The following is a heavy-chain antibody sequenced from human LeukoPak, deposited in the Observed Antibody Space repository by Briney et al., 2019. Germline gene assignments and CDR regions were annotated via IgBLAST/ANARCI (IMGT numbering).Heavy chain of an antibody. J-gene: IGHJ3*02. V-gene: IGHV3-30*18. CDR3: AKQSGPGAFDI. CDR2: ISYDGSNK. Sequence: GGSLRLSCAASGFTFSSYAMHWVRQAPGKGLEWVAVISYDGSNKYYADSVKGRFTISRDNSKNTLYLQMNSLRAEDTAVYYCAKQSGPGAFDIWGQGTMVTVSS. CDR1: GFTFSSYA.